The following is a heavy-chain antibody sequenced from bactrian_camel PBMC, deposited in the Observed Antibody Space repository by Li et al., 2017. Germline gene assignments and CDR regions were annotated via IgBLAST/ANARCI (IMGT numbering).Heavy chain of an antibody. Sequence: HVQLVESGGGSVQAGGSLKLSCTASGYNFRNCQMGWYRQAPGNEREMVSIITKNGTTRYADSVKGRFTISKDNAGSSLYLQMNDLKPEDTAVYRCAADFPPFNCYEGSYRWDIKGQGTQVTVS. CDR2: ITKNGTT. V-gene: IGHV3S53*01. CDR1: GYNFRNCQ. J-gene: IGHJ4*01. D-gene: IGHD3*01.